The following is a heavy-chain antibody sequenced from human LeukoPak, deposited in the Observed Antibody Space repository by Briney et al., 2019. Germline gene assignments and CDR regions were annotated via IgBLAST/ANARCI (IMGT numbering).Heavy chain of an antibody. Sequence: GGSLRLSCVASGFTFSSNGMHWVRQAPGKGLEWVTFIQYDGSKKYYADSVKGRFTISRDNSKNTLYLEMNSLRAEDTAVYYCAKPREGPYSSSWYFDYWGQGTLVTVSS. J-gene: IGHJ4*02. V-gene: IGHV3-30*02. CDR2: IQYDGSKK. CDR3: AKPREGPYSSSWYFDY. CDR1: GFTFSSNG. D-gene: IGHD6-13*01.